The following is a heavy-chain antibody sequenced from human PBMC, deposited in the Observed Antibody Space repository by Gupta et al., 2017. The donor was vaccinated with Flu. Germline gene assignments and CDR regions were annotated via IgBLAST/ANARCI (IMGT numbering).Heavy chain of an antibody. CDR3: ARAPIHLQLWSDFDY. D-gene: IGHD5-18*01. CDR2: INPNSGGT. J-gene: IGHJ4*02. Sequence: APGQGLEWMGRINPNSGGTNYAQKFQGRVTMTRDTSISTAYMELSRLRSDDTAVYYCARAPIHLQLWSDFDYWGQGTLVTVSS. V-gene: IGHV1-2*06.